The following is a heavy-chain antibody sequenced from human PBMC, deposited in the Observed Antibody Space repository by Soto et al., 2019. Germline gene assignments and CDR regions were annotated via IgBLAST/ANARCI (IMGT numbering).Heavy chain of an antibody. Sequence: PSETLSLTCTVSGGSISSGDYYWSWIRQPPGKGLEWIGYIYYSGSTYYNPSLKSRVTISVDTSKNQFSLKLSSVTAADTAVYYCARDPPGYGMDVWGQGTTVTVSS. CDR1: GGSISSGDYY. CDR2: IYYSGST. J-gene: IGHJ6*02. V-gene: IGHV4-30-4*01. CDR3: ARDPPGYGMDV.